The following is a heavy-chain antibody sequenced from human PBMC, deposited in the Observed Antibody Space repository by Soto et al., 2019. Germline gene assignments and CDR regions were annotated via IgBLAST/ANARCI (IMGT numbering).Heavy chain of an antibody. CDR1: GITVSNNY. D-gene: IGHD2-8*01. CDR2: IYSGGST. Sequence: VQLVESGGALVQPGGSLRLSCAASGITVSNNYMSWVRQAPGKGLEWVSVIYSGGSTYYADSVKGRFTISIDNSKNTVYRQMNSRITEDTAVYYCARMYDGGQGTLVTVSS. V-gene: IGHV3-66*01. J-gene: IGHJ4*02. CDR3: ARMYD.